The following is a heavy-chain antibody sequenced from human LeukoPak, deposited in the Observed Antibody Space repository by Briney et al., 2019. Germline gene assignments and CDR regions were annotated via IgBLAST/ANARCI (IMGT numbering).Heavy chain of an antibody. V-gene: IGHV3-23*01. CDR3: AKDDAWLQLND. Sequence: GGSLRLSCAASGFTFSSHGMNWVRQAPGKGLEWISGISPSADITYYADSVKGRFTISRDNSENTLYLHMNSLRAGDTAVYFCAKDDAWLQLNDWRQGTLVSVFS. CDR1: GFTFSSHG. D-gene: IGHD5-24*01. CDR2: ISPSADIT. J-gene: IGHJ4*02.